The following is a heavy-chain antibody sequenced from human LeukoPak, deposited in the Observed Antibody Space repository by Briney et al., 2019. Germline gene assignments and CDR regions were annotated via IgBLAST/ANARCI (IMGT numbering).Heavy chain of an antibody. CDR2: SNADCGRT. V-gene: IGHV3-43*02. J-gene: IGHJ6*02. CDR1: GFTLGPYA. D-gene: IGHD2/OR15-2a*01. Sequence: GGSLRLSCADSGFTLGPYAMRWVRPRPGKGLEWVAHSNADCGRTFDADSVEVRFTISRDNSKDSLYLQMNSLTTDYTALYYCGTWAFYHSLDVWGQGTTVTVSS. CDR3: GTWAFYHSLDV.